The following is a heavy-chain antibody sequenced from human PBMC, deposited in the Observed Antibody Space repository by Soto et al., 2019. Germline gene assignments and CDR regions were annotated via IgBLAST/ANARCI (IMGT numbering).Heavy chain of an antibody. CDR2: ISSSSSYI. CDR1: GFTFSSYS. Sequence: EVQLVESGGGLVKPGGSLRLSCAASGFTFSSYSMNWVRQAPGKGLEWVSSISSSSSYIYYADSVKGRFTISRDNAKNSLYLQMNSLRAEDTAVYYCARDKGVWGSYRPYYFDYWGQGTLVTVSS. CDR3: ARDKGVWGSYRPYYFDY. V-gene: IGHV3-21*01. J-gene: IGHJ4*02. D-gene: IGHD3-16*02.